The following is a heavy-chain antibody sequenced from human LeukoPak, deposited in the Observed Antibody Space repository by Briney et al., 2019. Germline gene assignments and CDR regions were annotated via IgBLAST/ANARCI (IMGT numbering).Heavy chain of an antibody. D-gene: IGHD2-2*01. Sequence: ASVKVSCKASGYTFTGYYMHWARQAPGQGLEWMGWINPNSGGTNYAQKFQGRVTMTRDTSISTAYMELGRLRSDDTAVYYCARALKGYCSSTSCLRGLDYWGQGALVTVSS. CDR3: ARALKGYCSSTSCLRGLDY. V-gene: IGHV1-2*02. CDR1: GYTFTGYY. J-gene: IGHJ4*02. CDR2: INPNSGGT.